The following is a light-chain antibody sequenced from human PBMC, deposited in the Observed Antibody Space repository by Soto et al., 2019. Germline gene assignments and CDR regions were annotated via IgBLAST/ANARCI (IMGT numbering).Light chain of an antibody. Sequence: DIQMTQSPSSLSAAVGDRVTITCRASQDIRNYIAWYQQKPGKVPNLLIFDASTLQTGVPSRFSGSGSGTNFTLTISSLQPEDIATYYCQKYNGVPLTIGGGTKVEIK. V-gene: IGKV1-27*01. CDR3: QKYNGVPLT. CDR1: QDIRNY. J-gene: IGKJ4*01. CDR2: DAS.